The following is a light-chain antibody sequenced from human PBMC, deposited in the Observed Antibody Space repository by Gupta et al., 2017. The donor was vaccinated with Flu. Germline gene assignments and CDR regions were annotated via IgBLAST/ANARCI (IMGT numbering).Light chain of an antibody. Sequence: QSGLTQPPSASGTPGQGVTFSCSGSSSNIGSNYVYWYQQLPGTAPKLLIYRNNQRPSGVPDRFSGSKSGTSASLAISGLRSEDEADYYCAAWDDSLSGPHYVFGTGTKVTVL. J-gene: IGLJ1*01. CDR3: AAWDDSLSGPHYV. CDR2: RNN. V-gene: IGLV1-47*01. CDR1: SSNIGSNY.